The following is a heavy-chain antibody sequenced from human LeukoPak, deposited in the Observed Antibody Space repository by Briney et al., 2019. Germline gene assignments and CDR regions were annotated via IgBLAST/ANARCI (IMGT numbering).Heavy chain of an antibody. V-gene: IGHV3-21*01. Sequence: GGSLRLSCAVSGFTFSSYSMNWVRQAPGKGLEWVSSIGSSGYYTFYADSVEGRFTISRDNAKNSLYLQMNSLRAEDTAVYYCARSWLDVWGKGTTVTVSS. J-gene: IGHJ6*03. CDR2: IGSSGYYT. CDR1: GFTFSSYS. CDR3: ARSWLDV.